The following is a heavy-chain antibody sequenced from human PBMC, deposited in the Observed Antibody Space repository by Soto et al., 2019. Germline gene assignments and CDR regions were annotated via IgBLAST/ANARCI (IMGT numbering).Heavy chain of an antibody. CDR1: GGTIRRPDW. D-gene: IGHD6-19*01. J-gene: IGHJ5*02. V-gene: IGHV4-4*02. CDR2: IFQSGST. Sequence: SETLSLTCGVSGGTIRRPDWWTWVRQPPGKGLEWIGEIFQSGSTNYTPSPESRVTISVDKSKNQFSLTLTSVTAADTAVYFCARGRGRYSSGWSWFDPWGQGILVTVSS. CDR3: ARGRGRYSSGWSWFDP.